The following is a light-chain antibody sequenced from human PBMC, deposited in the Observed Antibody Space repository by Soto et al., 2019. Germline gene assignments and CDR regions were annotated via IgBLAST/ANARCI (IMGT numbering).Light chain of an antibody. CDR1: QTLLHSNGYTY. CDR2: GAS. J-gene: IGKJ2*01. V-gene: IGKV3-20*01. Sequence: EIAMTQSPLSLAVTPGEPASISCRSSQTLLHSNGYTYLDWYQQKPGQAPRLLLYGASTRATGIPDRFSGSGSGTDFTLTISRLEPEDFAVYYCQQYGGSPPFTFGQGTKLEI. CDR3: QQYGGSPPFT.